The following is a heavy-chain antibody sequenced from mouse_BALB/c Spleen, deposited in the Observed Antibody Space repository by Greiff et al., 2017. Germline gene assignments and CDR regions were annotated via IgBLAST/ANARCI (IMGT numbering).Heavy chain of an antibody. CDR3: ARRRGSTMITLWYFDV. CDR1: GYTFTDYN. V-gene: IGHV1-18*01. CDR2: INPNNGGT. D-gene: IGHD2-4*01. J-gene: IGHJ1*01. Sequence: EVQLQQSGPELVKPGASVKIPCKASGYTFTDYNMDWVKQSHGKSLEWIGDINPNNGGTIYNQKFKGKATLTVDKSSSTAYMELRSLTSEDTAVYYCARRRGSTMITLWYFDVWGAGTTVTVSS.